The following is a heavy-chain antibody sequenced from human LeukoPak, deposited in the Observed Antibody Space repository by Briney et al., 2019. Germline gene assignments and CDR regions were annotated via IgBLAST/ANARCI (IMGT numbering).Heavy chain of an antibody. Sequence: ASVKVSCKASGYTFTGYYMHWVRQAPGQGLEWMGWISAYNGNTNYAQKLQGRVTMTTDTSTSTAYMELRSLRSDDTAVYYCAREEDGSMDVWGKGTTVTVSS. J-gene: IGHJ6*03. V-gene: IGHV1-18*04. CDR1: GYTFTGYY. D-gene: IGHD6-25*01. CDR2: ISAYNGNT. CDR3: AREEDGSMDV.